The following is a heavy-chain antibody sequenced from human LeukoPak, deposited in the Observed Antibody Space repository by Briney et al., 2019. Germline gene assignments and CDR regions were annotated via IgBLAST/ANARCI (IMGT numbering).Heavy chain of an antibody. CDR3: ASKQGDY. J-gene: IGHJ4*02. V-gene: IGHV3-7*01. CDR1: GFTFSSYW. Sequence: GGSLRLTCAASGFTFSSYWMIWVRQAPGKGLEWVANINQDGSARYSVDSVKGRFTISRDNAKNSLYLQMNSLRAEDTAVYYCASKQGDYWGQGTLVTVSS. CDR2: INQDGSAR.